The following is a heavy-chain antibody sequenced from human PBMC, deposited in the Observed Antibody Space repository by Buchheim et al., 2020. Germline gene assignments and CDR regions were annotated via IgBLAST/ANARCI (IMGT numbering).Heavy chain of an antibody. V-gene: IGHV4-4*02. D-gene: IGHD1-26*01. CDR3: ARDTGRRARYLDS. CDR1: GDSISSDHW. J-gene: IGHJ5*01. CDR2: IYHIGST. Sequence: QVQLQESGPGLVRPSGTLSLTCTVSGDSISSDHWWNWVRQSPERGLEWLGEIYHIGSTNYNPSLKSRLTISMDTSKNEVSLKLNSVTAADTAVYFWARDTGRRARYLDSWGLGIL.